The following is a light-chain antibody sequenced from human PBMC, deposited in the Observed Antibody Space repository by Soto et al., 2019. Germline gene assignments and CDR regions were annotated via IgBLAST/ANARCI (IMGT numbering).Light chain of an antibody. J-gene: IGLJ1*01. Sequence: QSALTQPPSASGSPGQSVAISCTGTSSDVGSYNLVSWYQQHPGKAPKLMIYEGSKRPSGVSNRFSGSKSGNTASLTISGLQSEDEADYYCCSYAGRITYVFGTGTKLTVL. CDR1: SSDVGSYNL. V-gene: IGLV2-23*01. CDR2: EGS. CDR3: CSYAGRITYV.